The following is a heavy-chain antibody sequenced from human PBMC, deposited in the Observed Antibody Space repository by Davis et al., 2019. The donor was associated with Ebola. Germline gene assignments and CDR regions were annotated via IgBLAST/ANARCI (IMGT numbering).Heavy chain of an antibody. V-gene: IGHV3-43*02. CDR2: ISGDGGST. Sequence: GESLKISCAASGFTFDDYAMHWVRQAPGKGLEWVSLISGDGGSTYYADSVKGRFTISRDNSKNTLYLQMNSLRAEDTAVYYCAKVRSYDAFDIWGQGTMVTVSS. CDR3: AKVRSYDAFDI. CDR1: GFTFDDYA. J-gene: IGHJ3*02.